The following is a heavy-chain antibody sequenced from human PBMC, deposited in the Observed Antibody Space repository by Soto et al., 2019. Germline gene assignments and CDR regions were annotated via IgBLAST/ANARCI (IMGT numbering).Heavy chain of an antibody. J-gene: IGHJ5*02. CDR3: ARPSSGWVNWFDT. CDR2: ISSSSTTK. D-gene: IGHD6-19*01. Sequence: EVQLVESGGGLVQPGGSLRLSCAASGFTFNSYSMNWVRQAPGKGLEWVSYISSSSTTKYYTDSVKGRFTISRDNAKNPLYLKWNSLGEGETAVYYCARPSSGWVNWFDTWGEGTLVTLSS. V-gene: IGHV3-48*02. CDR1: GFTFNSYS.